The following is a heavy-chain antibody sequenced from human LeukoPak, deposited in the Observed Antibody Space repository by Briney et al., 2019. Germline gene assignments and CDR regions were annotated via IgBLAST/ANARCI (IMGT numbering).Heavy chain of an antibody. CDR2: INPSGGST. J-gene: IGHJ4*02. Sequence: GASVKVSCKASGYTFTSDYMHGVRQTPGQGLEWMGIINPSGGSTSYAQKFQGRVTMTRDTSTSTVYMELSSLRSEDTAVYYCARGMSITLIGWGQGTLVTVSS. V-gene: IGHV1-46*01. D-gene: IGHD1-14*01. CDR3: ARGMSITLIG. CDR1: GYTFTSDY.